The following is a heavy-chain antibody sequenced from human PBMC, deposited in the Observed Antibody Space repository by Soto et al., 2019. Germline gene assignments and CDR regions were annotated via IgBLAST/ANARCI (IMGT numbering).Heavy chain of an antibody. CDR3: AKALDTSGYSPTDY. J-gene: IGHJ4*02. V-gene: IGHV3-23*01. Sequence: GGSLRLSCAASGFTFSSYAMIWVRKAPGKGLEWVSIISCSGGSTYYADSVKGRFTISRDNSKNTLYLQMNSLRTEDTAVYYCAKALDTSGYSPTDYWGQGTLVTVSS. CDR1: GFTFSSYA. D-gene: IGHD3-22*01. CDR2: ISCSGGST.